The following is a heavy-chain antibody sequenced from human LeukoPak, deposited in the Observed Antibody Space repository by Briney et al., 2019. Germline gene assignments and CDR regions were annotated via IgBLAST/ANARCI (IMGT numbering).Heavy chain of an antibody. J-gene: IGHJ3*02. CDR2: IIPKSGGT. D-gene: IGHD3-16*02. Sequence: ASVKVSCKASGYTFTDYFIHWVRQAPGQGLEGTGWIIPKSGGTNYAQNFQGRVTMTRDTSISTAYMELSRLRSDDTAVYYCASHDMITFGGVIVDDAFDIWGQGTMVTVSS. CDR1: GYTFTDYF. CDR3: ASHDMITFGGVIVDDAFDI. V-gene: IGHV1-2*02.